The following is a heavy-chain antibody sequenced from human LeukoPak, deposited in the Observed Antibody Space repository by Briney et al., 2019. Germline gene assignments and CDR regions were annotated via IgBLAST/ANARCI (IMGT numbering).Heavy chain of an antibody. D-gene: IGHD3-9*01. CDR3: AREGEVSILTGYYLSENWFDP. CDR1: GGSISSSSYY. J-gene: IGHJ5*02. V-gene: IGHV4-39*07. Sequence: PSETLSLTCTVSGGSISSSSYYWGWIRQPPGKGLEWIGSIYYSGSTYYNPSLKSRVTISVDTSKNQFSLKLSSVTAADTAVYYCAREGEVSILTGYYLSENWFDPWGQGTLVTVSS. CDR2: IYYSGST.